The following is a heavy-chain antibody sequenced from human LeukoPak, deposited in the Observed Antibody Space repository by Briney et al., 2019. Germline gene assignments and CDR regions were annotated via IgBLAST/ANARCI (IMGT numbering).Heavy chain of an antibody. Sequence: SVKVSCKASGGTFSSYAISWVRQAPGQGLEWMGGIIPIFGTANYAQKFQGRVTITADKSTSTAYMELSSLRSEDTAVYYCARSGFTMGRGVTPSWFDPWGQGTLVTVSS. CDR3: ARSGFTMGRGVTPSWFDP. D-gene: IGHD3-10*01. CDR2: IIPIFGTA. CDR1: GGTFSSYA. V-gene: IGHV1-69*06. J-gene: IGHJ5*02.